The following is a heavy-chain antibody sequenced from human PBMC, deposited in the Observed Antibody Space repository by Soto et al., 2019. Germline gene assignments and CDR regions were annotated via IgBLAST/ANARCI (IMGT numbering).Heavy chain of an antibody. Sequence: SETLSLTCAVYGGSFSGYYWSWIRQPPGKGLEWIGEINHSGSTNYNPSLKSRVAISVDTSKNQFSLKLSSVTAADTAVYYCARLGEGIAAAGYYYYMDVWGKGTTVTVSS. V-gene: IGHV4-34*01. D-gene: IGHD6-13*01. CDR2: INHSGST. CDR1: GGSFSGYY. CDR3: ARLGEGIAAAGYYYYMDV. J-gene: IGHJ6*03.